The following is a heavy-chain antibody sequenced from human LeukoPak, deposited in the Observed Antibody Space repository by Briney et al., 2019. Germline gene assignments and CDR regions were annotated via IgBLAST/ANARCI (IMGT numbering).Heavy chain of an antibody. J-gene: IGHJ5*02. V-gene: IGHV4-30-2*01. D-gene: IGHD3-10*01. CDR1: GGSINSGGFS. CDR2: IYYSGTT. CDR3: ARDSGSGYYEA. Sequence: SETLSLTCAVSGGSINSGGFSWTWIRQPPGKGLEWIGYIYYSGTTSYNPSLKSRVTISVDNVKNEFALKLKSVTAADAAVYYCARDSGSGYYEAWGQGTLVTVSS.